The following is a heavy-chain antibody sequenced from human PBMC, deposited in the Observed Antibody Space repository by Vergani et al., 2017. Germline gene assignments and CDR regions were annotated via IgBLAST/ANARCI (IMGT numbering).Heavy chain of an antibody. CDR1: GFTFSSYW. D-gene: IGHD6-6*01. Sequence: EVQLVESGGGLVQPGGSLRLSCAASGFTFSSYWMSWVRQAPGKGLEWVANIRQDGSEKYYVDSVKGRFTISRDNAKNSLYLQMNSLRAEDTAVYYCARHVEYSSSSAMDYWGQGTLVTVSS. CDR3: ARHVEYSSSSAMDY. CDR2: IRQDGSEK. J-gene: IGHJ4*02. V-gene: IGHV3-7*01.